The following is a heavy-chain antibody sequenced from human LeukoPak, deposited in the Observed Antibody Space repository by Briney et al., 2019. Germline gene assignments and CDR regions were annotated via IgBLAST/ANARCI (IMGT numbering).Heavy chain of an antibody. CDR2: VSGFNGNT. J-gene: IGHJ3*02. V-gene: IGHV1-18*01. CDR1: DYTFTSYG. CDR3: ARDLHYYDSSGRYNDAFDI. D-gene: IGHD3-22*01. Sequence: ASVKVSCKASDYTFTSYGLPWVRQAPGQGLEWMGWVSGFNGNTYYAQKFQGRVTMTTDTSTSTAYMELRSLRPDDTAVYYCARDLHYYDSSGRYNDAFDIWGQGTMVTVSS.